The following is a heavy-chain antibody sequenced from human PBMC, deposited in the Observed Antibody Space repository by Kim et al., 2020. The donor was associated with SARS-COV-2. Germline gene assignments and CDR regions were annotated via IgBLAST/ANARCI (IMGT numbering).Heavy chain of an antibody. CDR2: INDRGNT. D-gene: IGHD2-21*01. CDR1: GGSFSGYS. V-gene: IGHV4-34*01. Sequence: SETLSLTCAVYGGSFSGYSWNWIRQSPGKGLEWIGQINDRGNTKYNPSLESRVTISIDTSKNQFSLKLRSVTAADTAVYFCSRGLPGYWGQVTLVTVSS. J-gene: IGHJ4*02. CDR3: SRGLPGY.